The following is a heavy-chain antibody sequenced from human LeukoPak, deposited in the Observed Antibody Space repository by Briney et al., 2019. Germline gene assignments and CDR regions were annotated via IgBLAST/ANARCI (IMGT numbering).Heavy chain of an antibody. CDR1: GFTFSSYG. Sequence: GGSLRLSCAACGFTFSSYGMHWVRQAPGKGLEWVAFIRYDGSNKYYADSVKGRFTISRDNSKNTLYPQMNSLRAEDTAVYYCAKDKILGYCSGGSCQGLDYWGQGTLVTVSS. V-gene: IGHV3-30*02. J-gene: IGHJ4*02. D-gene: IGHD2-15*01. CDR2: IRYDGSNK. CDR3: AKDKILGYCSGGSCQGLDY.